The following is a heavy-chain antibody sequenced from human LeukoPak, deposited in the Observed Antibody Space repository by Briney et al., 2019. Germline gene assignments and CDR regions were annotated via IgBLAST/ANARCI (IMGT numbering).Heavy chain of an antibody. D-gene: IGHD3-3*01. CDR1: GFTFSRYG. CDR3: AKDQFMEWLFYFDY. V-gene: IGHV3-30*18. CDR2: ISYDGSKK. J-gene: IGHJ4*02. Sequence: GGSLRLSCAAFGFTFSRYGMHWVRQAPGKGLEWVAVISYDGSKKDYADSVKGRFTISRDNSKNTLYLQMNSLRDEDTAVYYCAKDQFMEWLFYFDYWGQGTLVTVSS.